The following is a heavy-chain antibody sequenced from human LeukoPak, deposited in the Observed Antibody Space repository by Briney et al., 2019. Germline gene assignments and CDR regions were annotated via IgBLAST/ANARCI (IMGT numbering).Heavy chain of an antibody. J-gene: IGHJ4*02. CDR1: GGSISSSSYY. Sequence: SETLSLTCTVSGGSISSSSYYWGWIRQPPGKGLEWIGSIYYSGSTYYNPSLKSRVTISVDMSKNQFSLKLSSVTAADTAVYYCARDGLYRVGYFDYWGQGILVTVSS. V-gene: IGHV4-39*07. CDR3: ARDGLYRVGYFDY. CDR2: IYYSGST. D-gene: IGHD3-3*01.